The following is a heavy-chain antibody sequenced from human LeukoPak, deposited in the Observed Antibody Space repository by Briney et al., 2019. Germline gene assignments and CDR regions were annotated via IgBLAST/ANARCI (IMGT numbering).Heavy chain of an antibody. CDR3: ARLRIPARYCSSTSCYELDY. Sequence: PSETLSLTCTVSGGSISSYYWSWIRQPPGKGLEWIGYIYYSGSTNYNPSLKSRVTISVDTSKNQFSLKLSSVTAADTAVYYCARLRIPARYCSSTSCYELDYWGQGTLVTVSS. CDR2: IYYSGST. V-gene: IGHV4-59*08. D-gene: IGHD2-2*01. J-gene: IGHJ4*02. CDR1: GGSISSYY.